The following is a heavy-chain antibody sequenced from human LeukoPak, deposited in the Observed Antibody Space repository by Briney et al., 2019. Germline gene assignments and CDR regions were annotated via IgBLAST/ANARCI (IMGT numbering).Heavy chain of an antibody. J-gene: IGHJ4*02. V-gene: IGHV1-2*06. CDR3: ARDLPFED. Sequence: ASVKVSCKASGGTFSSNAISWVRQAPGQGLEWMGRIHPSSGATNYAQRFQGRVTLTRDTSINTAYMELSRLTSDDTAVYYCARDLPFEDWGQGTLVTVSS. CDR1: GGTFSSNA. D-gene: IGHD2/OR15-2a*01. CDR2: IHPSSGAT.